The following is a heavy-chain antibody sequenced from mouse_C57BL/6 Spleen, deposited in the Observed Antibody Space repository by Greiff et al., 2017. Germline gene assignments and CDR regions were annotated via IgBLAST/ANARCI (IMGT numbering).Heavy chain of an antibody. D-gene: IGHD1-1*01. Sequence: EVKLVESEGGLVQPGSSLKLSCTASGFTFSDYYMAWVRQVPEKGLEWVANINYDGSSTYYLDSLKSRFIISRDNAKNILYLQMSSLKSEDTATYYCARDRGYYGTYYFDYWGQGTTLTVSS. J-gene: IGHJ2*01. CDR2: INYDGSST. CDR3: ARDRGYYGTYYFDY. CDR1: GFTFSDYY. V-gene: IGHV5-16*01.